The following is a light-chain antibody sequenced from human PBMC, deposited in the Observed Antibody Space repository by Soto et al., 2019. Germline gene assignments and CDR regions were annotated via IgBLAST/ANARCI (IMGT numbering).Light chain of an antibody. CDR1: QSVRRN. CDR3: QQYNDWPPYT. CDR2: DAS. J-gene: IGKJ2*01. Sequence: EIVMTQSPATLSVSPGERATLSCRASQSVRRNVAWYQQKPGQAPRLLIYDASTRATGIPARFSGSESGTEFTLTISSLQSEDFAVYYCQQYNDWPPYTFGQRNKLE. V-gene: IGKV3-15*01.